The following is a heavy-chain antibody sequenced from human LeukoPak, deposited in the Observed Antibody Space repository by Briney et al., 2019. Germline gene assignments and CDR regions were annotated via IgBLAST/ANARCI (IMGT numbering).Heavy chain of an antibody. V-gene: IGHV4-34*01. Sequence: SDTLALLRAVYGGPFNRYYWRWIPQPPGKGLEWIGEINYSGSTNHNPALKRRVTLSVDTSKNQCSLKLSSVTAADTAVYYCERSGVTYDGNSRSNYWGQGTLVTVSS. CDR3: ERSGVTYDGNSRSNY. CDR1: GGPFNRYY. D-gene: IGHD4-23*01. J-gene: IGHJ4*02. CDR2: INYSGST.